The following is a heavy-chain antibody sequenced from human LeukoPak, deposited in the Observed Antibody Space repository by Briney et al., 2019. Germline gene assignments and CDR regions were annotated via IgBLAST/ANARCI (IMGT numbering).Heavy chain of an antibody. D-gene: IGHD4-17*01. CDR3: ARDLADYGTNAFDI. J-gene: IGHJ3*02. CDR1: GYTFTSYD. CDR2: INPSGGST. V-gene: IGHV1-46*01. Sequence: ASVKVSCKASGYTFTSYDINWVRQAPGQGLEWMGIINPSGGSTSYAQKFQGRVTMTRDMSTSTVYMELSSLRSEDTAVYYCARDLADYGTNAFDIWGQGTMVTVSS.